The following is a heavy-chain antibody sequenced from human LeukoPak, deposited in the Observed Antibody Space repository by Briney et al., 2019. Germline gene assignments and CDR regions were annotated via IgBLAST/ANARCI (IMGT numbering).Heavy chain of an antibody. CDR3: ARLSGYSGYDYLYYYGMDV. D-gene: IGHD5-12*01. CDR2: IYPGDSDT. J-gene: IGHJ6*02. Sequence: GESLRISCKGSGYSFTSYWIGWVRQMPGKGLEWMGIIYPGDSDTRYSPSFQGQVTISADKSISTAYLQWSSLKASDTAMYYCARLSGYSGYDYLYYYGMDVWGQGTTVTVSS. CDR1: GYSFTSYW. V-gene: IGHV5-51*01.